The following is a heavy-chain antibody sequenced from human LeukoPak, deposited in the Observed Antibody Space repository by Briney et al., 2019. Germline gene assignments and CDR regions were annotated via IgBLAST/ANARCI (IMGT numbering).Heavy chain of an antibody. J-gene: IGHJ3*02. D-gene: IGHD1-1*01. CDR1: GGSISSYD. CDR3: ARNELDAFDI. Sequence: SETLSLTCTVPGGSISSYDWSWIRQPPGKGLEWVGYIYYGGSTNYNPSLKSRVTISVDSSKNQFSLKLSSVTDADTAVYYCARNELDAFDIWGQGTMVTVSS. V-gene: IGHV4-59*08. CDR2: IYYGGST.